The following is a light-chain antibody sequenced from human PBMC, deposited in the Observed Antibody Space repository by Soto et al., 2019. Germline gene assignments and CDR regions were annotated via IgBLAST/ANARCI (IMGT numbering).Light chain of an antibody. CDR1: QGISNY. Sequence: DIQMTQSPSSLSASVGDRVTITCRACQGISNYLAWYQQKPGKVPKLLIYAASTLQSGVPSRFSGSGSGTDFTLTINSLQPEDVATYYCQKYNSAPWTFGQGTKVEIK. CDR3: QKYNSAPWT. CDR2: AAS. V-gene: IGKV1-27*01. J-gene: IGKJ1*01.